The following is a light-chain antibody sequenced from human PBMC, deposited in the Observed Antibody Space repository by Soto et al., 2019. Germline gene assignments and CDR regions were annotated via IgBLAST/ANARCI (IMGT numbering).Light chain of an antibody. CDR2: EDS. CDR3: TSYTTSSTVL. V-gene: IGLV2-14*01. J-gene: IGLJ2*01. Sequence: QSVLTQPASVSGSPGQSITISCTGTSSDAGGFNYVSWYQHHPGKAPTLMIYEDSNRPSGVSNRFSGSKSGNTASLTISGLQAEDEADYYCTSYTTSSTVLFGGGTKLTVL. CDR1: SSDAGGFNY.